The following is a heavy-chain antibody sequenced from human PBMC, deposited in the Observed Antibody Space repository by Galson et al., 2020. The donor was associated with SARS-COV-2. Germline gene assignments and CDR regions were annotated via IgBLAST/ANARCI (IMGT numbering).Heavy chain of an antibody. Sequence: GGSLRLSCAASGFTFDDYAMHWVRQAPGQGLEWVSGISWNSGSIGYADSVECLFSISRDNAKNSLYLQMNSLRAEGTALYYCAKVLGSYNAYCYYGMVVWGQGTTVTVSS. D-gene: IGHD2-2*02. CDR1: GFTFDDYA. V-gene: IGHV3-9*01. CDR2: ISWNSGSI. J-gene: IGHJ6*02. CDR3: AKVLGSYNAYCYYGMVV.